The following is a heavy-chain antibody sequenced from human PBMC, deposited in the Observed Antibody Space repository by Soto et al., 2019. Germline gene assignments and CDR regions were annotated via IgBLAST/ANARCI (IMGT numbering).Heavy chain of an antibody. CDR1: GFTFSDYY. CDR2: ISSSGSTI. CDR3: ARDARREYYFDY. V-gene: IGHV3-11*01. J-gene: IGHJ4*02. Sequence: GGSLRLSCAASGFTFSDYYMSWIRQAPGKGLEWVSYISSSGSTIYYADSVKGRFTISRDNAKNPLYLQMNSLRDEDTAVYYCARDARREYYFDYWGQGTLVTVSS.